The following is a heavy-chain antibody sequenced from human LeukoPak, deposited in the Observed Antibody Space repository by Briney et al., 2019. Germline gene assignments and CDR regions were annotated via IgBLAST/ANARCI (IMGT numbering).Heavy chain of an antibody. D-gene: IGHD3-22*01. CDR3: ARDPIVVAKDAFDI. Sequence: SETLSLTCAVYGGSFSGYYWSWIRQPAGKGLEWIGRIYTSGSTNYNPSLKSRVTISVDTSKNQFSLKLSSVTAADTAVYYCARDPIVVAKDAFDIWGQGTMVTVSS. CDR2: IYTSGST. V-gene: IGHV4-4*07. J-gene: IGHJ3*02. CDR1: GGSFSGYY.